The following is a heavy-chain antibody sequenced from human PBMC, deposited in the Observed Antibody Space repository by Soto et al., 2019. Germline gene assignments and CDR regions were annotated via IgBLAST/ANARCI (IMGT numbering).Heavy chain of an antibody. D-gene: IGHD3-3*01. V-gene: IGHV4-39*01. J-gene: IGHJ4*02. CDR2: ISHRGNT. Sequence: QLQLQESGPGLVKPSETLSLTCSVSGGSVRSRDFYWGWIRQPPGKGLEWLGSISHRGNTYFNPSLESRISVSIDTSRNQFSLSLASVTVADTAVYYCVGRKAPGDNESWSDYGSVPIDFWGQGTLVPVSS. CDR1: GGSVRSRDFY. CDR3: VGRKAPGDNESWSDYGSVPIDF.